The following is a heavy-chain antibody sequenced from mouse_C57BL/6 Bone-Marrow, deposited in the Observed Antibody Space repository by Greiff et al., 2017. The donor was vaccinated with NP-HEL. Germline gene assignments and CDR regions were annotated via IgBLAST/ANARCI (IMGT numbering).Heavy chain of an antibody. D-gene: IGHD3-3*01. Sequence: QVQLQQSGPELVKPGASVKISCKASGYAFSSSWMNWVKQRPGKGLEWIGRIYPGDGDTNYNGKFKGKVTLTADKSSSTAYMQLSSLTSEDSAVDFCGSLLGANQEYYFDYWGQGTTLTVSS. CDR1: GYAFSSSW. CDR3: GSLLGANQEYYFDY. CDR2: IYPGDGDT. V-gene: IGHV1-82*01. J-gene: IGHJ2*01.